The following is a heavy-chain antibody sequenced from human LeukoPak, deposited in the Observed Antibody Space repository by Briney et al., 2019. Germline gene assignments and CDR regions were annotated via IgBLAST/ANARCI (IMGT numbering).Heavy chain of an antibody. V-gene: IGHV4-31*03. D-gene: IGHD3-16*01. Sequence: PSETLSLTCTVSGGSISSGGYYWSWIRQHPGKGLEWIGYIYYSGSTYYNPSLKSRVTISVDTSKNQFSLKLSSVTAADTAVYYCARLGAAGGPFGHWGQGTLVPVSS. CDR3: ARLGAAGGPFGH. CDR2: IYYSGST. CDR1: GGSISSGGYY. J-gene: IGHJ4*01.